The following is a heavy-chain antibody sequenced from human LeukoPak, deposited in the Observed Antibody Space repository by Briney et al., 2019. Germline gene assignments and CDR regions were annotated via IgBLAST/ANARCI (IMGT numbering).Heavy chain of an antibody. D-gene: IGHD3-22*01. CDR2: INHSGST. V-gene: IGHV4-34*01. Sequence: SETLSLTCAVYGGSFSDYYWSWIRQPPGKVLEWIGEINHSGSTNYNPSLKSRVTISVDTSKNQFSLNLSSVTAADTAVYYCARSQNYYDSSGYSLVYHHGMDVWGQGTTVTVSS. J-gene: IGHJ6*02. CDR3: ARSQNYYDSSGYSLVYHHGMDV. CDR1: GGSFSDYY.